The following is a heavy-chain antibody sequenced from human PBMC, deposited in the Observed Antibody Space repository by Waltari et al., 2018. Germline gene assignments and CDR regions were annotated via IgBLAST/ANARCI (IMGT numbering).Heavy chain of an antibody. CDR1: GGTFSSYA. CDR3: AREAAAAAYFQH. V-gene: IGHV1-69*13. D-gene: IGHD6-13*01. Sequence: QVQLVQSGAEVKKPGSSVKVSCKASGGTFSSYAISWVRQAPGQGLEWMGGIIPILGTANDAQKFQGRVTITADESTSTAYMELSSLRSEDTAVYYCAREAAAAAYFQHWGQGTLVTVSS. CDR2: IIPILGTA. J-gene: IGHJ1*01.